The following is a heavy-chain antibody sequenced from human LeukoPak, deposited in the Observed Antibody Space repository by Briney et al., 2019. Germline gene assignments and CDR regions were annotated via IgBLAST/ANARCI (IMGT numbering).Heavy chain of an antibody. V-gene: IGHV1-2*02. D-gene: IGHD3-22*01. J-gene: IGHJ4*02. Sequence: ASVKVSCKTSGYTFTGQYLHWVRQAPGQGLEWMGWINPNSGGTKSAQKFQGRVIMTRDTSISTAYMELRSLSSDDTAVYYCARASYYYDSSGYPGYYFDYWGQGTLVTVSS. CDR3: ARASYYYDSSGYPGYYFDY. CDR2: INPNSGGT. CDR1: GYTFTGQY.